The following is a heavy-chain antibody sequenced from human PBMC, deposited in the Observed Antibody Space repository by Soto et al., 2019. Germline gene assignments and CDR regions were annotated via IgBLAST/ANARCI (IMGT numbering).Heavy chain of an antibody. V-gene: IGHV3-15*01. D-gene: IGHD3-10*01. Sequence: EVQLVESGGCLVKPGGSLRLSCAASGFTFSNAWMSWVRQAPGKGLEWVGRIKSKTDGGTTDYAAPVKGRVTISRDASKNTLYLQMNSLKTEDTAVYYCTTLLWFGDPSYFDYWGQGTLVTVSS. CDR3: TTLLWFGDPSYFDY. CDR1: GFTFSNAW. CDR2: IKSKTDGGTT. J-gene: IGHJ4*02.